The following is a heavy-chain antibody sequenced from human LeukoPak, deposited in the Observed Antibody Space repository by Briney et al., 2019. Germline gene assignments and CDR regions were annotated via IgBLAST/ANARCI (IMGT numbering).Heavy chain of an antibody. D-gene: IGHD5-24*01. Sequence: SETLSLTCTVSGGSISSYYWSWIRQPPGKGLEWIGYIYYSGSTNYNPSLKSRVTISIDTSKNQFSLKLSSVTAADTAVYYCARGPGMATIKDWGQGTLVTVSS. CDR2: IYYSGST. CDR1: GGSISSYY. CDR3: ARGPGMATIKD. J-gene: IGHJ4*02. V-gene: IGHV4-59*01.